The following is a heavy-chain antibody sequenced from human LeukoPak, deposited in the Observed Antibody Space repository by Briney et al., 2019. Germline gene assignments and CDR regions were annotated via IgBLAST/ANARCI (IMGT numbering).Heavy chain of an antibody. Sequence: GGSLRLSCAASGYTFSHYSVNWVRQAPGKGLEWVAFIRYDGSNKYYADSVKGRFTISRDNSKSTLYLQMNSLRAEDTAVYYCAKTGPSYCSGGSCYPYYFDYWGQGTLVTVPS. CDR2: IRYDGSNK. J-gene: IGHJ4*02. V-gene: IGHV3-30*02. CDR1: GYTFSHYS. D-gene: IGHD2-15*01. CDR3: AKTGPSYCSGGSCYPYYFDY.